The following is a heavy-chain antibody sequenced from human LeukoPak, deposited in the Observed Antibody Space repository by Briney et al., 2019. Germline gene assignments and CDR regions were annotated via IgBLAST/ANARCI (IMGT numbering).Heavy chain of an antibody. V-gene: IGHV3-74*01. CDR2: INSDGTGT. CDR3: TKDARTCHSSGCWKPSDY. CDR1: GFNFRTYW. J-gene: IGHJ4*02. Sequence: GGSLRLSCAASGFNFRTYWMHWVRQAPGKGLEGFSRINSDGTGTYADYVKGRFTISRDNANNTLYLQMNSLRADDTAVYYCTKDARTCHSSGCWKPSDYWGQGALVTVSS. D-gene: IGHD3-22*01.